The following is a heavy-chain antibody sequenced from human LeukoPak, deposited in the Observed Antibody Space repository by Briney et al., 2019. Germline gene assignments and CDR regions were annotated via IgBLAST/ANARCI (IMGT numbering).Heavy chain of an antibody. CDR3: ARLFDS. V-gene: IGHV4-39*01. CDR2: IYYSGDT. Sequence: SETLSLTRTVSGGYISGSNYYWGWVRQPPGKGLEWTGKIYYSGDTYYSPSLQSRVSISVDTSKNQFSLKLRYVTAADTAVYFCARLFDSWGQGTLVTVSS. CDR1: GGYISGSNYY. J-gene: IGHJ4*02.